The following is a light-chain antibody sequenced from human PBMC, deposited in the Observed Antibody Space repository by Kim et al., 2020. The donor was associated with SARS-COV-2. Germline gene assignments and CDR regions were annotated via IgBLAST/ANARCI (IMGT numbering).Light chain of an antibody. Sequence: SYELTQPPSVSVSPRQTARITCSGDALAKQYVYWYQQKPGQAPVMVIYKDNERPSGIPERFSGSSSGTKVTLTISGVQAEDEADYYCQSADSSGTLWVFGGGTKLTVL. CDR1: ALAKQY. V-gene: IGLV3-25*03. J-gene: IGLJ3*02. CDR2: KDN. CDR3: QSADSSGTLWV.